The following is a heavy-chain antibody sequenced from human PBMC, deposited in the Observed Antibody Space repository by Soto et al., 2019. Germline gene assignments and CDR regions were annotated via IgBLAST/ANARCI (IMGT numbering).Heavy chain of an antibody. J-gene: IGHJ4*02. CDR3: ARESEDLTSNFDY. CDR1: GFIFTRYS. CDR2: ISSTTNYI. V-gene: IGHV3-21*06. Sequence: PGGSLRLSCAASGFIFTRYSMHWVRQAPGKGLEWVSSISSTTNYIYYGDSMKGRFTISRDNAKNSLYLEMNSLRAEDTAVYYCARESEDLTSNFDYWGQGTLVTVSS.